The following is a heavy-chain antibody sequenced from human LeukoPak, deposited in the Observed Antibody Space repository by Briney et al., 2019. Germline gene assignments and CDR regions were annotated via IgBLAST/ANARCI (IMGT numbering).Heavy chain of an antibody. J-gene: IGHJ6*02. CDR2: ISSSSSYI. Sequence: GGSLRLSCAASGFTFSSYSMNWVRQAPGKGPEWVSSISSSSSYIYYADSVKGRFTISRDNAKNSLYLQMNSLRAEDTAVYYCARDSFYGSGSQPNILYYYYGMDVWGQGTTVTVSS. CDR3: ARDSFYGSGSQPNILYYYYGMDV. CDR1: GFTFSSYS. D-gene: IGHD3-10*01. V-gene: IGHV3-21*01.